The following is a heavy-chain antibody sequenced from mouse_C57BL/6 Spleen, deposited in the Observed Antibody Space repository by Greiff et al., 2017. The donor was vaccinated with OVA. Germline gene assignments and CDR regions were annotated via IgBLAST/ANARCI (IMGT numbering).Heavy chain of an antibody. J-gene: IGHJ4*01. Sequence: QVQLQQSGAELVKPGASVKISCKASGYAFSSYWMNWVKQRPGKGLEWIGQIYPGDGDTNYNGKFKGKATLTADKSTSTAYMQLSSLTSEDSAVYFCARPTAQALGAMDYWGQGTSVTVSS. CDR2: IYPGDGDT. V-gene: IGHV1-80*01. CDR3: ARPTAQALGAMDY. CDR1: GYAFSSYW. D-gene: IGHD3-2*02.